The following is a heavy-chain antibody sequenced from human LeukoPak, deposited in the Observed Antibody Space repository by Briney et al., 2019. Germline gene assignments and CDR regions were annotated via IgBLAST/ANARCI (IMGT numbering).Heavy chain of an antibody. D-gene: IGHD2-21*02. V-gene: IGHV3-64D*06. CDR1: GFTFSSYA. Sequence: GGSLRLSCSASGFTFSSYAMHWVRQAPGKGLEYVSAISSNGGSTYYADSVKGRFTISRDNSKNTLYLQMSSLRAEDTAVYYCAKGRGPYCGGDCYSPMGYWGQGTLVTVSS. CDR2: ISSNGGST. J-gene: IGHJ4*02. CDR3: AKGRGPYCGGDCYSPMGY.